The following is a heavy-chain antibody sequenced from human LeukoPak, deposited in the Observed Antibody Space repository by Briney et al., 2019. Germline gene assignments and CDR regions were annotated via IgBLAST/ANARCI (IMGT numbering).Heavy chain of an antibody. CDR3: ARDRGLDAFDI. V-gene: IGHV1-69*06. CDR2: IIPIFGTA. Sequence: ASVKVSCKASGGTFSSYAISWVRQAPGQGLEWMGGIIPIFGTANYAQKFQGRVTITADKSTSTAYMELSSLRSGDTAVYYCARDRGLDAFDIWGQGTMVTVSS. J-gene: IGHJ3*02. CDR1: GGTFSSYA.